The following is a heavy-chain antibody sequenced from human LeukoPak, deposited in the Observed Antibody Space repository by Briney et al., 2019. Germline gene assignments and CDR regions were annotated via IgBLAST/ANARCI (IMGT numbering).Heavy chain of an antibody. D-gene: IGHD3-22*01. J-gene: IGHJ6*02. CDR1: GYSFTSYW. V-gene: IGHV5-51*01. Sequence: GESLKISCKGSGYSFTSYWIGWVRQMPGKGLEWMGIIYPGDSDTRYSPSFQGQVTISADKSIRTAYLQWSSLKASDTAMYYCARQDGITMIVGPMDVWGQGTTVTVSS. CDR2: IYPGDSDT. CDR3: ARQDGITMIVGPMDV.